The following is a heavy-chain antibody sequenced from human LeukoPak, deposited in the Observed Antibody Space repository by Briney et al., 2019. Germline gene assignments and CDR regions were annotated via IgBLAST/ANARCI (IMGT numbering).Heavy chain of an antibody. CDR2: INHSGST. J-gene: IGHJ6*03. D-gene: IGHD2-2*01. CDR1: GGSFSGYY. V-gene: IGHV4-34*01. CDR3: ASLGDYCSSTSCYLGGTPQYMDI. Sequence: PSETLSLTCAVYGGSFSGYYWSWIRQPPGKGLEWIGEINHSGSTNYNPSLKSRVTISVDTSKNQFSLKLSSVTAADTAVYYCASLGDYCSSTSCYLGGTPQYMDIWGKGTTVTISS.